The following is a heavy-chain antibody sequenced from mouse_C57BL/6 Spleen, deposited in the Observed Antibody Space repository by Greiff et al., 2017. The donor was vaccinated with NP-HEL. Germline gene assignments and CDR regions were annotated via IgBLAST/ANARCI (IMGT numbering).Heavy chain of an antibody. CDR1: GFTFSSYA. CDR3: ARPLYAMDY. J-gene: IGHJ4*01. Sequence: EVMLVESGGGLVKPGGSLKLSCAASGFTFSSYAMSWVRQTPEQRLEWVATISDGGSYTYYPDNVKGRFTISRDNAKNNLYLQMSHLKSEDTAMYYCARPLYAMDYWGQGTSVTVSS. V-gene: IGHV5-4*03. CDR2: ISDGGSYT.